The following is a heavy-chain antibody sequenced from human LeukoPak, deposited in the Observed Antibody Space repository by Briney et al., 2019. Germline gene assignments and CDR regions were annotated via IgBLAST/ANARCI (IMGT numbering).Heavy chain of an antibody. J-gene: IGHJ4*02. CDR1: GFTFSSYE. Sequence: PGGSLRLSCAASGFTFSSYEMNWVRQAPGKGLEWVANIKQDGSEKYYVDSVKGRFTISRDNAKNSLYLQMNSLRAEDTAVYYCARSVGAINRWGQGTLVTVSS. D-gene: IGHD1-26*01. CDR3: ARSVGAINR. CDR2: IKQDGSEK. V-gene: IGHV3-7*01.